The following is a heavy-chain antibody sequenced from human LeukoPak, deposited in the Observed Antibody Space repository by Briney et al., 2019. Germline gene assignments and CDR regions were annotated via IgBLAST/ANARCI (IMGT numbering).Heavy chain of an antibody. CDR2: ISGSGGST. CDR1: GFTFSSYS. Sequence: GGSLRLSCAASGFTFSSYSMNWVRQAPGKGLEWVSAISGSGGSTYYADSVKGRFTISRDNSKNTLYLQMNSLRAEDTAVYYCANSVVGATGENYFDYWGQGTLVTVSS. V-gene: IGHV3-23*01. D-gene: IGHD1-26*01. J-gene: IGHJ4*02. CDR3: ANSVVGATGENYFDY.